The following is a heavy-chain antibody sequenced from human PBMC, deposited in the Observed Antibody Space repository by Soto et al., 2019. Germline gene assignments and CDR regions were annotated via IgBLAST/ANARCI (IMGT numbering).Heavy chain of an antibody. CDR2: MNPYSGDT. CDR3: ARGSPGPVDH. D-gene: IGHD3-10*01. Sequence: QVQLVQSGAEVRKPGASVKVSCKASGYTFTNFHFNWARQATGQGLEWIGWMNPYSGDTGYAQNFQGRVTITRDTSINTAYMEMTSLTSDDTAVYYCARGSPGPVDHWGQGTPVTVSS. V-gene: IGHV1-8*02. CDR1: GYTFTNFH. J-gene: IGHJ4*02.